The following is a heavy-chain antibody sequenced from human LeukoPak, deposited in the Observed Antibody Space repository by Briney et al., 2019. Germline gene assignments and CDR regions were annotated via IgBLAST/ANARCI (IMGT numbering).Heavy chain of an antibody. V-gene: IGHV4-61*01. Sequence: SETLSLTCIVSGGSVSSGSYYWSWMRQPPGKGLEWIGYIYYSGSTNYNPSLKSRVTISVDTSKNQFSLKLNSVTAADTAVYYCARDVVGAHDAFDIWGQGTMVTVSS. D-gene: IGHD1-26*01. CDR3: ARDVVGAHDAFDI. J-gene: IGHJ3*02. CDR1: GGSVSSGSYY. CDR2: IYYSGST.